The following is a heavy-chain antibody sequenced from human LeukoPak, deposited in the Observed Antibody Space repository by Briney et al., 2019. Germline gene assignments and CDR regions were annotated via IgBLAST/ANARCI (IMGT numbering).Heavy chain of an antibody. D-gene: IGHD3-22*01. V-gene: IGHV3-48*03. J-gene: IGHJ4*02. Sequence: PGGSLRLSCVASGFTFSSYEMNWVRQAPGEGLEWVSYISSSDSGDSTIYYADSVKGRFTISRDDAKNSLYLQMNSLRAEDTAIYYCARDLNDSSGYVDYYFDYWGQGTLVTVSS. CDR1: GFTFSSYE. CDR2: ISSSDSGDSTI. CDR3: ARDLNDSSGYVDYYFDY.